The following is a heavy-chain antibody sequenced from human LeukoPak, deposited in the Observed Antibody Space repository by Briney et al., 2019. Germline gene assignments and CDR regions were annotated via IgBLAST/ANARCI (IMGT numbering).Heavy chain of an antibody. Sequence: ASVKVSCKASGYTFTSYDINWMRQATGQGLEWMGWMNPNSGNTGYAQKFQGRVTMTRNTSISTAYMELSSLRSEDTAVYYCAREAYYGSGSDDYFDYWGQGTLVTVSS. CDR3: AREAYYGSGSDDYFDY. V-gene: IGHV1-8*01. J-gene: IGHJ4*02. CDR2: MNPNSGNT. D-gene: IGHD3-10*01. CDR1: GYTFTSYD.